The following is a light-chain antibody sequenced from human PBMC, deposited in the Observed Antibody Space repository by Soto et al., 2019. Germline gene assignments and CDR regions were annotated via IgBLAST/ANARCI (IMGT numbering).Light chain of an antibody. J-gene: IGLJ1*01. CDR2: DYN. Sequence: QSVLTQPPSVSGAPGHRVTISCAGSSSNIGANYAVHWYQQLPGTAPKLLIYDYNKRPSGVPDRFSGSKSGTSASLAITGLRAEDEADYYCQSYDSSLTGWVFGTGTKVTVL. CDR3: QSYDSSLTGWV. CDR1: SSNIGANYA. V-gene: IGLV1-40*01.